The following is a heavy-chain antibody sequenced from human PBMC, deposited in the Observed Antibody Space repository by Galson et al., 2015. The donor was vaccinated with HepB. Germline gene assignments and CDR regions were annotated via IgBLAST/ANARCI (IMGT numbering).Heavy chain of an antibody. J-gene: IGHJ4*02. CDR1: GFTFSSYA. CDR3: ASIQLWFSVSPPSFDY. D-gene: IGHD5-18*01. Sequence: SLRLSCAASGFTFSSYAMHWVRQAPGKGLEWVAVISYDGSNKYYADSVKGRFTISRDNSKNTLYLQMNSLRAEDTAVYYCASIQLWFSVSPPSFDYWGQGTLVTVSS. CDR2: ISYDGSNK. V-gene: IGHV3-30-3*01.